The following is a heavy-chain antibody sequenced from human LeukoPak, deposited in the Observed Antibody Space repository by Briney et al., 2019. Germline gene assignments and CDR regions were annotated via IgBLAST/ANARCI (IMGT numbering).Heavy chain of an antibody. Sequence: GRSLRLSCAASGFTFSSYAMHWVRQAPGKGLEWVAVISYDGSNKYYADSVKGRFTISRDNSKNTLYLQMNSLRAEDTAVYYCARPLGVVVITRSGAFDIWGQGTMVTASS. D-gene: IGHD3-22*01. CDR1: GFTFSSYA. V-gene: IGHV3-30-3*01. J-gene: IGHJ3*02. CDR2: ISYDGSNK. CDR3: ARPLGVVVITRSGAFDI.